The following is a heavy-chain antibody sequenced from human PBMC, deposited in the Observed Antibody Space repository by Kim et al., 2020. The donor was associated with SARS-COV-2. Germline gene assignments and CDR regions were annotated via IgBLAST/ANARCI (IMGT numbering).Heavy chain of an antibody. CDR3: VRGGLRDFDWLLFELGY. J-gene: IGHJ4*02. V-gene: IGHV1-8*01. Sequence: ASVKVSCKASGYTFTSYDINWVRQATGQGLEWMGWMNPNSGNTGYAQKFQGRVTMTRNTSISTAYMELSSLRSEDAAVYYCVRGGLRDFDWLLFELGYWGQGTLVTVSS. D-gene: IGHD3-9*01. CDR1: GYTFTSYD. CDR2: MNPNSGNT.